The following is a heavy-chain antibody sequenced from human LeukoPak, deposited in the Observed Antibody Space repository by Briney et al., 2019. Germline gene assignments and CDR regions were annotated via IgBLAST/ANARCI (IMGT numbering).Heavy chain of an antibody. D-gene: IGHD3-10*02. Sequence: SETLSLTCTVSGGSISSYYWSWIRQPPGKGLECIGEINHSGSTNYNPSLKSRVTISVDTSKNQFSLKLSSVTAADTAVYYCARPGYYVGRAYFDYWGQGTLVTVSS. J-gene: IGHJ4*02. CDR2: INHSGST. V-gene: IGHV4-34*01. CDR1: GGSISSYY. CDR3: ARPGYYVGRAYFDY.